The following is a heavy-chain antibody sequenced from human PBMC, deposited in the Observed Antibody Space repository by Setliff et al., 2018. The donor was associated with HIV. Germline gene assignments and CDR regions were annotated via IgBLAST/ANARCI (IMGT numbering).Heavy chain of an antibody. CDR1: GVSISNGVYF. CDR2: IYYSGDN. D-gene: IGHD6-19*01. V-gene: IGHV4-31*03. CDR3: ATEMAAIRQDAFDI. J-gene: IGHJ3*02. Sequence: PSETLSLTCSVSGVSISNGVYFWSWLRQHPGKGLEWVGYIYYSGDNYYNPSLKSRVTISVDTSENRFSLTLNSVTAADTAVYYCATEMAAIRQDAFDIWGLGTRVTVSS.